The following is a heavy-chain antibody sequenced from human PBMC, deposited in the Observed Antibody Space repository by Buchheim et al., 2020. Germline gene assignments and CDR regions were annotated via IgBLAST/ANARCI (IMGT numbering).Heavy chain of an antibody. V-gene: IGHV3-66*02. Sequence: EVQLVESGGGLVQPGESLRLSCAASGFTVSTNYMSWVRQAPGKGLEWVSVIYSGGSTSYADSVKGRFTISRDIFRNTLYLQMSSLRAEDTAVYYCARDPRIAVAGDSGYWGQGTL. D-gene: IGHD6-19*01. CDR1: GFTVSTNY. J-gene: IGHJ4*02. CDR3: ARDPRIAVAGDSGY. CDR2: IYSGGST.